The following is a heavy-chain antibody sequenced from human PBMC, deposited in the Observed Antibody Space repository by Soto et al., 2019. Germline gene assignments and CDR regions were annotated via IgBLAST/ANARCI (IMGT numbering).Heavy chain of an antibody. V-gene: IGHV3-30*03. CDR2: ISYDGSNK. J-gene: IGHJ4*02. Sequence: QVQLVESGGGVVQPGRSLRLSCAASGFTFSSYGMHWVRQAPGKGLEWVAVISYDGSNKYYADSVKGRFTISRDNSKNTLYLQMNSLRAEDTAVYYCASLATKTKYSGGYVDYWGQGTLVTVSS. CDR3: ASLATKTKYSGGYVDY. D-gene: IGHD1-26*01. CDR1: GFTFSSYG.